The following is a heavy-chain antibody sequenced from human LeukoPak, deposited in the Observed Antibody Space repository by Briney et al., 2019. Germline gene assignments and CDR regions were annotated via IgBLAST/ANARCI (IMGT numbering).Heavy chain of an antibody. Sequence: SETLSLTCTVSGGSISSGSYYWSWIRQPAGTGLEWIGRIYTSGSTNYNPSLKSRVTISVDTSENQFSLKLISVTAADTAVYYCARDEGWELRGAFDIWGQGTMVTVSS. J-gene: IGHJ3*02. D-gene: IGHD1-26*01. V-gene: IGHV4-61*02. CDR3: ARDEGWELRGAFDI. CDR2: IYTSGST. CDR1: GGSISSGSYY.